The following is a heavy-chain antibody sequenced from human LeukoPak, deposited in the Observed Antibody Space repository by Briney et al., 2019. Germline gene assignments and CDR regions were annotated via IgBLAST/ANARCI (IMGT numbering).Heavy chain of an antibody. CDR1: GFTFSSYA. Sequence: GGSLRLSCAASGFTFSSYAMHWVRQAPGKGLEWVAVISYDGSNKYYADSVKGRFTISRDNSKNTLYLQMNSLRAEDTAVYYCARNYYDSSGYSFDYWGQGTLVTVSS. J-gene: IGHJ4*02. CDR2: ISYDGSNK. D-gene: IGHD3-22*01. CDR3: ARNYYDSSGYSFDY. V-gene: IGHV3-30-3*01.